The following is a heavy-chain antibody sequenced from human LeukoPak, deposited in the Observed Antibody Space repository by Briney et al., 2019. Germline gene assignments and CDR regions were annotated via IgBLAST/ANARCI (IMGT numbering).Heavy chain of an antibody. V-gene: IGHV3-23*01. CDR1: GFTFSSYA. D-gene: IGHD3-22*01. J-gene: IGHJ3*01. CDR2: ISGSGGSA. Sequence: GGSLRLSCAASGFTFSSYALSWVRQAPGKGLEWVSAISGSGGSAYYADSVKGRFTISRDNSKNTLYLQMNSLRADDTAVYYCATPGPYYYDRPVWGQGTMVTVFS. CDR3: ATPGPYYYDRPV.